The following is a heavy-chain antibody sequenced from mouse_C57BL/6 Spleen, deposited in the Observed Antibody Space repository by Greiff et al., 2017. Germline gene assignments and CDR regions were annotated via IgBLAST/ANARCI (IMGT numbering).Heavy chain of an antibody. CDR2: ISNGGGST. V-gene: IGHV5-12*01. Sequence: EVQRVESGGGLVQPGGSLKLSCAASGFTFSDYYMYWVRQTPEKRLEWVAYISNGGGSTYYPDTVKGRFTISRDNAKNTMYLQMSRLTSEATAMYDCARLMVTTPWFAYWGQGTLVTVSA. D-gene: IGHD2-3*01. CDR1: GFTFSDYY. CDR3: ARLMVTTPWFAY. J-gene: IGHJ3*01.